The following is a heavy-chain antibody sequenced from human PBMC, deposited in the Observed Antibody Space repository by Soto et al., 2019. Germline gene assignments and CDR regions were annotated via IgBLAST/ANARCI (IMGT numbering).Heavy chain of an antibody. Sequence: GGSLRLSCVGSGFTFSNFEMHWVRQAPGKGLEWVAVIYHDGSNKYYADSVKGRFTISRDNAKNSLYLQMNSLRDEDTAVYYCARDVSDYYDSSGYYYAPPDAFDIWGQGTMVTVSS. D-gene: IGHD3-22*01. CDR1: GFTFSNFE. J-gene: IGHJ3*02. CDR2: IYHDGSNK. V-gene: IGHV3-30*04. CDR3: ARDVSDYYDSSGYYYAPPDAFDI.